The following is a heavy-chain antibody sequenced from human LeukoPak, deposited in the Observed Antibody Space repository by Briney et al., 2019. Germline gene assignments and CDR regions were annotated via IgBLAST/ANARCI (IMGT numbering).Heavy chain of an antibody. D-gene: IGHD2-21*02. J-gene: IGHJ4*02. CDR2: IYYSGST. Sequence: SETLSLTSTVSGGSIRTSSYYWGWIRQPPGKGLEWIATIYYSGSTYYSPSLKSRVTISVDTSKNQFSLKLSSVTAADTAVYYCARRGVTQYYFDYWGQGTLVTVSS. CDR1: GGSIRTSSYY. V-gene: IGHV4-39*01. CDR3: ARRGVTQYYFDY.